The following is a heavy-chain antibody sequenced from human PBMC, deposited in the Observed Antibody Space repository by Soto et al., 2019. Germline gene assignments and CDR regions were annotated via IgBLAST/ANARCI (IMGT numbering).Heavy chain of an antibody. Sequence: QVTLKESGPVLVKPTETLTLTCSVSGFLITNAKMGVSWIRQPPGKALEWLAHIFSNDVESYSASLKGRLTNSKDNSRSQVVLTMTDVDPADTATYYCARNADTSSTFDYWGQGTLVTFSS. V-gene: IGHV2-26*01. D-gene: IGHD5-18*01. CDR3: ARNADTSSTFDY. CDR2: IFSNDVE. CDR1: GFLITNAKMG. J-gene: IGHJ4*02.